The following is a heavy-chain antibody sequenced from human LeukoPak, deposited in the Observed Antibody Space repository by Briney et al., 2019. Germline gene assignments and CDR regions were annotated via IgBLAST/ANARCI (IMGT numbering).Heavy chain of an antibody. V-gene: IGHV4-30-4*07. CDR1: GGSISRSGYS. CDR2: IYYTGST. Sequence: SETLSLTCAVSGGSISRSGYSWSWIRQPPGKGLDWVAYIYYTGSTYYNPSLKSRVTISLDTSKNQFSLKLTSVTAADTAVYYCARGGDSSGYEGRFDPWGQGTLVTVSS. J-gene: IGHJ5*02. CDR3: ARGGDSSGYEGRFDP. D-gene: IGHD3-22*01.